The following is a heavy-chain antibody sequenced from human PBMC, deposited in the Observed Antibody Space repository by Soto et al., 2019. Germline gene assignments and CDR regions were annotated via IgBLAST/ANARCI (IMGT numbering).Heavy chain of an antibody. CDR2: ISSSSSSI. D-gene: IGHD3-22*01. CDR1: GFTFSSYS. J-gene: IGHJ4*02. V-gene: IGHV3-48*01. Sequence: PGGSLRLSCVASGFTFSSYSMNCARQAPRKGLKWVSYISSSSSSIYYADSVKGRFTISRDNAKNSLYLQMNSLGAADTAVYYLARSDSSGYYLMGYWGQGTLVTFAS. CDR3: ARSDSSGYYLMGY.